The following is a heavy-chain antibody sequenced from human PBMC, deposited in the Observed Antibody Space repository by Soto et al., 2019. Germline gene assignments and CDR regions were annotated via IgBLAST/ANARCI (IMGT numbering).Heavy chain of an antibody. CDR1: GGYVSGGFYS. D-gene: IGHD4-4*01. J-gene: IGHJ3*01. CDR3: GTYRNYFQN. V-gene: IGHV4-30-2*01. CDR2: IYNSGST. Sequence: PSETLSLTCAVSGGYVSGGFYSWSWIRQPPGQGLEWVGFIYNSGSTYYNSSLKSRVTISVDRSKNHFFLNLMSVTAADTAVSSCGTYRNYFQNWGQGTKVTVSS.